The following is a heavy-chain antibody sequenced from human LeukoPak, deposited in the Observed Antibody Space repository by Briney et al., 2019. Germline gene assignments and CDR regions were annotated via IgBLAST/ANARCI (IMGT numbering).Heavy chain of an antibody. V-gene: IGHV3-48*02. CDR2: ISGSGSTI. J-gene: IGHJ4*02. Sequence: GSYISGSGSTIYHADSVKGRFTISRENARNSLYLQMNSLRDEDTAVYYCVRVTTVTAGDYWGQGTLVTVSS. D-gene: IGHD4-17*01. CDR3: VRVTTVTAGDY.